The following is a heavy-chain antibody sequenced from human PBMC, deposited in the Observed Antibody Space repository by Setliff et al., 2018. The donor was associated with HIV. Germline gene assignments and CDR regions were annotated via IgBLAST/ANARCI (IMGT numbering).Heavy chain of an antibody. J-gene: IGHJ6*02. CDR1: GGSISSGSYY. CDR2: IYTSGST. Sequence: SETLSLTCTVSGGSISSGSYYWNWIRQPAGKGLEWIGRIYTSGSTNYNPSLKSRVTISIDTSKNQFSLKLSSVTAADTAVYYCAREDYYYYGMDVWGQGTTVTVSS. CDR3: AREDYYYYGMDV. V-gene: IGHV4-61*02.